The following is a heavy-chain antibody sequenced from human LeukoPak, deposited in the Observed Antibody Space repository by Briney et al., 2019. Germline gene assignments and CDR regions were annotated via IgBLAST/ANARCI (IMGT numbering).Heavy chain of an antibody. V-gene: IGHV3-21*01. D-gene: IGHD1-26*01. CDR2: ISSSSSYI. CDR1: GFTFSSYS. J-gene: IGHJ6*03. CDR3: ARDSEWELPPVWYYYYMDV. Sequence: GGSLRLSCAASGFTFSSYSMNWVRQAPGKGLEWVSSISSSSSYIYYADSVKGRFTISRDNAKNSLYLQMNSLRAEDTAVYYCARDSEWELPPVWYYYYMDVWGKGTTDTISS.